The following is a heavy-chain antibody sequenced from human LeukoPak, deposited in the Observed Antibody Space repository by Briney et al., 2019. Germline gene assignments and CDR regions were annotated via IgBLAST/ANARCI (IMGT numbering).Heavy chain of an antibody. CDR3: AKGTYLAVAGTFDY. CDR2: ISGSGGSA. D-gene: IGHD6-19*01. V-gene: IGHV3-23*01. Sequence: PGGSLRLSCAASGFTFSSYAMSWVRQAPGKGLEWVSAISGSGGSAYYADSVKGRFTISRDNSKNTLYLQMNSLRAEDTAVYYCAKGTYLAVAGTFDYWGQGTLVTVSS. J-gene: IGHJ4*02. CDR1: GFTFSSYA.